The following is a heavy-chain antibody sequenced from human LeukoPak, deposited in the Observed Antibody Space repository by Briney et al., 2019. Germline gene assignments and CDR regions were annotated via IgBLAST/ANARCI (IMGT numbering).Heavy chain of an antibody. J-gene: IGHJ4*02. CDR3: TRHADLVDTAMGGMTD. D-gene: IGHD5-18*01. V-gene: IGHV3-73*01. CDR1: GFIFSNAW. CDR2: IRSKANSCAT. Sequence: PGGSLRLSCAASGFIFSNAWMIWVRQASGKGLEWVGHIRSKANSCATAYAASVKGRFTISRDDSKNTAYLQMNSLKTEDTAVYYCTRHADLVDTAMGGMTDWGQGTLVTVSS.